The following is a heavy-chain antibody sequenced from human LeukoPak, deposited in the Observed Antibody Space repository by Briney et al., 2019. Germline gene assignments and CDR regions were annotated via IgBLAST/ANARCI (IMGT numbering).Heavy chain of an antibody. V-gene: IGHV3-21*01. CDR3: ARVPGGPATVGWFDP. J-gene: IGHJ5*02. D-gene: IGHD2-2*01. CDR2: ISSSSSYI. CDR1: GFTFSSYS. Sequence: GGSLRLSCAASGFTFSSYSMNWVRQAPGKGLEWVSSISSSSSYIYYADSVKGRFTISRDNAKNSLYLQMNGLRAEDTAVYYCARVPGGPATVGWFDPWGQGTLVTVSP.